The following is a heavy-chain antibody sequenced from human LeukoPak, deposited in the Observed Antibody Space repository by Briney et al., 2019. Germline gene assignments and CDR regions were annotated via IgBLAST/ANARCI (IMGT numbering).Heavy chain of an antibody. V-gene: IGHV4-38-2*02. CDR3: VRENGRITVVRGVVDFDY. CDR2: IYYTGST. J-gene: IGHJ4*02. Sequence: SETLSLTCTVSGYSISSGYYWGWIRQPLGKGLEWIGSIYYTGSTYYNPSLKSRVRISVDMSKNHFSLKLSSVTAADTAVYYCVRENGRITVVRGVVDFDYWGQGTLVTVSS. D-gene: IGHD3-10*01. CDR1: GYSISSGYY.